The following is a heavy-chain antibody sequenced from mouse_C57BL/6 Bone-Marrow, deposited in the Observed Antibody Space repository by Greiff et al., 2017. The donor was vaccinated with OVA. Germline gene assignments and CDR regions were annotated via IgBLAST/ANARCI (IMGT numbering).Heavy chain of an antibody. CDR3: TRPSYYAMDY. Sequence: VPLQQSGAELVRPGASVKLSCTASGFTIKADYMHWVKQRPEQGLEWIGWIDPENGDTEYASQFQGKAPITADTSSNTAYLQLSSLTSEDTAGYYCTRPSYYAMDYWGQGTSVTVSS. CDR2: IDPENGDT. CDR1: GFTIKADY. J-gene: IGHJ4*01. V-gene: IGHV14-4*01.